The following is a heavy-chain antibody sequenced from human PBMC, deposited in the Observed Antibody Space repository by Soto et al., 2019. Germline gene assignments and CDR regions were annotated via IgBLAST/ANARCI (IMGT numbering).Heavy chain of an antibody. D-gene: IGHD4-17*01. CDR3: ARHGFYGDYASNYFDP. V-gene: IGHV5-51*01. J-gene: IGHJ5*02. CDR2: IYPGDSDS. Sequence: PGESLKISCEGFGYNFATYWIAWVRQMPGKGLEYMGIIYPGDSDSRYSPSFQGQVTFSADKSISTAYMQWSSLKASDTAMCYCARHGFYGDYASNYFDPWGQGTMVTVSA. CDR1: GYNFATYW.